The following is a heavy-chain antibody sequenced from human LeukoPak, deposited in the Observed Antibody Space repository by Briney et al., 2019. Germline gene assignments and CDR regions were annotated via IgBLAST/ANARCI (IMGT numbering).Heavy chain of an antibody. CDR1: GGSISSSSYY. D-gene: IGHD3-22*01. J-gene: IGHJ5*02. Sequence: SETLSLTCTASGGSISSSSYYWGWIRQPPGKGLEWIGSIYYSGSTYYNPSLKSRVTISVDTSKNQFSLKLSSVTAADTAVYYCARRTLVVSNWFDPWGQGTLVTVSS. CDR2: IYYSGST. CDR3: ARRTLVVSNWFDP. V-gene: IGHV4-39*01.